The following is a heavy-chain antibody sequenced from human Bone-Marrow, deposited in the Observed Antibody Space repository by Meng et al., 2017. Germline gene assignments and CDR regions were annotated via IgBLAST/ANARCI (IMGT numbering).Heavy chain of an antibody. CDR3: ARGNEYYYDSSGYYRPNDAFDI. V-gene: IGHV3-7*01. J-gene: IGHJ3*02. D-gene: IGHD3-22*01. CDR2: IKQDGSEK. CDR1: GFTFSSYW. Sequence: GGSLRLSCAASGFTFSSYWMSWVRQAPGKGLEWVTNIKQDGSEKYYVDSVKGRFTISRDNAKNSLYLQMNSLRAEDTAVYYCARGNEYYYDSSGYYRPNDAFDIWGQGTMVTVSS.